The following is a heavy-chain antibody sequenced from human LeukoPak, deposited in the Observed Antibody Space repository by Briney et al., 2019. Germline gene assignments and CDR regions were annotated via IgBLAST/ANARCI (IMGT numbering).Heavy chain of an antibody. CDR2: INPNSGGT. Sequence: GASVNVSCKASVYTFTGYYIHWVRHAPGHGLEWMGWINPNSGGTNYAQKFQGRVTMTRDTSISTAYMELSRLRSDDTAVYYCARGTYCGGDCIGNWGQGTLVIVSS. CDR1: VYTFTGYY. V-gene: IGHV1-2*02. CDR3: ARGTYCGGDCIGN. D-gene: IGHD2-21*02. J-gene: IGHJ4*02.